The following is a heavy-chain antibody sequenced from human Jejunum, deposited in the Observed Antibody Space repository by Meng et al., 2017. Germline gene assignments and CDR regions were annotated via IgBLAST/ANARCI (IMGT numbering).Heavy chain of an antibody. CDR3: ARDAPNSSGYYGYFDY. CDR1: GDSISSSGYY. J-gene: IGHJ4*02. D-gene: IGHD3-22*01. V-gene: IGHV4-39*07. Sequence: SETLSLTCTVSGDSISSSGYYWGWIRQPPGKGLEWIGSINYSGSTYQNPSLKSRVTVSLDTSKNQFSLKLTSVTAADTAVYYCARDAPNSSGYYGYFDYWGQGTLVTVSS. CDR2: INYSGST.